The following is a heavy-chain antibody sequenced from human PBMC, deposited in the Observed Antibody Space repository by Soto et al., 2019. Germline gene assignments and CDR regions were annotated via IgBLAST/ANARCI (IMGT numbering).Heavy chain of an antibody. D-gene: IGHD2-2*01. CDR1: GYTFTSYD. J-gene: IGHJ4*02. V-gene: IGHV1-8*01. CDR2: MSPNSGNT. CDR3: ARGPKGPRYCSSTSCYAGVYYFDY. Sequence: ASVKVSCKASGYTFTSYDINWVRQATGQGLEWMGWMSPNSGNTGYAQKFQGRVTMTRNTSISTAYMELSSLRSEDTAVYYCARGPKGPRYCSSTSCYAGVYYFDYWGQGTLVTVSS.